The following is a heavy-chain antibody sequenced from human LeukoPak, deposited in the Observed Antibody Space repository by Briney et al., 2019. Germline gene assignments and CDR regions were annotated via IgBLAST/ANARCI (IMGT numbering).Heavy chain of an antibody. D-gene: IGHD2-2*01. Sequence: GESLKISCKGSGYSFTNYWSGWVRQLPGEGLEWMGIIYPGDSNTRYSPSFQGQVTISADKAITTAYLQWSSLKASDTAMYYCARGPYCSSTSCYSPYYSYYMDVWGKGTTVTVS. CDR3: ARGPYCSSTSCYSPYYSYYMDV. V-gene: IGHV5-51*01. CDR2: IYPGDSNT. J-gene: IGHJ6*03. CDR1: GYSFTNYW.